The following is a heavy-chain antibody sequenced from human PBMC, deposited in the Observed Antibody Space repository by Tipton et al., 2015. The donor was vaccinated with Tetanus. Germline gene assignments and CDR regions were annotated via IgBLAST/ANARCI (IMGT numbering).Heavy chain of an antibody. CDR3: ASGSSLDY. CDR1: GFTLSRFG. D-gene: IGHD6-19*01. J-gene: IGHJ4*02. CDR2: ISSTSTYI. V-gene: IGHV3-21*01. Sequence: SLRLSCEVSGFTLSRFGMNWVRQAPGKGLEWISSISSTSTYIYYATSVKGRFTISRDNAKNSLFLQMNSLRAEDTAIYYCASGSSLDYWGQGTLVTVS.